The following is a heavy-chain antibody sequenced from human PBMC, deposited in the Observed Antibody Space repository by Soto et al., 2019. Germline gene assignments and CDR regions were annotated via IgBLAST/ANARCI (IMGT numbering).Heavy chain of an antibody. J-gene: IGHJ6*02. CDR1: GFTFSNYG. V-gene: IGHV3-30*18. Sequence: GGSLRLSCAASGFTFSNYGMHWVRQAPGKGLEWVAGISYDGSNKYYADSVKGRFTISRDNSKNTLYLQMKSLRAEDTAVYYCAKALVLFSDFWSGYYYYYGMDVWGQGTTVTVSS. CDR3: AKALVLFSDFWSGYYYYYGMDV. D-gene: IGHD3-3*01. CDR2: ISYDGSNK.